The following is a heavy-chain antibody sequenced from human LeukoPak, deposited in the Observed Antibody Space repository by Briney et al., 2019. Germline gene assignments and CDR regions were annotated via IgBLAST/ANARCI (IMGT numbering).Heavy chain of an antibody. CDR1: GGSISSYY. CDR3: ARAPITGTPYYFDY. V-gene: IGHV4-59*12. CDR2: IYYSGST. J-gene: IGHJ4*02. D-gene: IGHD1-20*01. Sequence: SETLSLTCTVSGGSISSYYWSWIRQPPGKGLEWIGYIYYSGSTYYNPSLKSRVTISVDTSKNQFSLKLSSVTAADTAVYYCARAPITGTPYYFDYWGQGTLVTVSS.